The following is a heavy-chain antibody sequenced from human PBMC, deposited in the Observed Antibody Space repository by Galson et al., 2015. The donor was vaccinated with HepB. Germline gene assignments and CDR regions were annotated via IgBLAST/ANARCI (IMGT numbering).Heavy chain of an antibody. CDR1: GFTFSSHA. D-gene: IGHD6-19*01. Sequence: SLRLSCAASGFTFSSHAIHWVRQAPGKGLEWVAVISFDASNIYYADSVKGRFTISRDNSKNTLYLQMNSLRTEDTAVYYCVSDRPCYSSGWYYFDYWGQGTLVTVSS. V-gene: IGHV3-30-3*01. CDR3: VSDRPCYSSGWYYFDY. CDR2: ISFDASNI. J-gene: IGHJ4*02.